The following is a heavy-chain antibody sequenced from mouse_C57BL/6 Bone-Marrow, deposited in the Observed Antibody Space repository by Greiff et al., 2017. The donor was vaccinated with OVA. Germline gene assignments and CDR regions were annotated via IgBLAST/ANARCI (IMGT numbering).Heavy chain of an antibody. J-gene: IGHJ1*03. D-gene: IGHD1-1*01. CDR1: GYTFTDYN. CDR3: ARDTTVVATYWYFDV. V-gene: IGHV1-18*01. CDR2: INPNNGGT. Sequence: VHVKQSGPELVKPGASVKIPCKASGYTFTDYNMDWVKQSHGKSLEWIGDINPNNGGTIYNQKFKGKATLTVDKSSSTAYMELRSLTSEDTAVYYCARDTTVVATYWYFDVWGTGTTVTVSS.